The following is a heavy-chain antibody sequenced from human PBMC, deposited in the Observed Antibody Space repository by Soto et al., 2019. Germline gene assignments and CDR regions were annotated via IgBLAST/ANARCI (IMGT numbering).Heavy chain of an antibody. CDR2: ITHSGTYV. CDR3: ARARGNDWYSDY. J-gene: IGHJ4*02. Sequence: PGGSLRLSCTASGFTFSEYSMSWVRQAPGKGLEWVSSITHSGTYVYYADSVKGRFTISRDGASNSLFLQMTSLRAEDTAVYHCARARGNDWYSDYWGQGTLVTVSS. V-gene: IGHV3-21*01. D-gene: IGHD5-12*01. CDR1: GFTFSEYS.